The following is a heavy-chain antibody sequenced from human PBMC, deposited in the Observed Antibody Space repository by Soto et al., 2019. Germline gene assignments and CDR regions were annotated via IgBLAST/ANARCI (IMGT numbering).Heavy chain of an antibody. V-gene: IGHV1-3*01. Sequence: ASVKVSCKTSGYTLTTYAIHWVRQAPGQRLEWMGWINAGHGATKYSQKFQGRVTITRDPSASTAYMELSSLRSEDTAVYYCASETVRGVISHLANWGQGTRVTVSS. D-gene: IGHD3-10*01. J-gene: IGHJ4*02. CDR1: GYTLTTYA. CDR2: INAGHGAT. CDR3: ASETVRGVISHLAN.